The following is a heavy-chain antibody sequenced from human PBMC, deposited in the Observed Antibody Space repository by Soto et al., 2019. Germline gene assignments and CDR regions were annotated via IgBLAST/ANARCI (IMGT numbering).Heavy chain of an antibody. CDR2: IRSRDSDYAT. J-gene: IGHJ4*02. D-gene: IGHD6-6*01. CDR3: TTYGNSSKGFDY. Sequence: EVQLVESGGGLVHPGGSLKLSCAVSGFTFSGSVMHWVRQAPGKGLEWLGRIRSRDSDYATSYAESVKGRVTISRDDSKNTAYLQVTSLKIEDTALYYCTTYGNSSKGFDYWGQRTLVTVSS. CDR1: GFTFSGSV. V-gene: IGHV3-73*01.